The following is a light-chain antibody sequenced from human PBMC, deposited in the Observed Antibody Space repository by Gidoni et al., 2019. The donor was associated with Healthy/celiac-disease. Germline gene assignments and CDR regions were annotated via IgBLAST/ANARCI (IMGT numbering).Light chain of an antibody. CDR1: SSHNESNY. Sequence: QSVLTQPPSASGPPGQRATITCSGSSSHNESNYVYWYQQHPGTAPKLLIYINNQRPSGVPARFSVSKSGTSASLAISVLRSEDEADYYCAAWDDSLSGRVFGGGTKLTVL. V-gene: IGLV1-47*02. CDR3: AAWDDSLSGRV. J-gene: IGLJ3*02. CDR2: INN.